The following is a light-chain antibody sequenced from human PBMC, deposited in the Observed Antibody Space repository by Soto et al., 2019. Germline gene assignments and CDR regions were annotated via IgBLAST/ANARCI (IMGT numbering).Light chain of an antibody. CDR3: QQYDNSPGYT. CDR1: QSVSSRD. V-gene: IGKV3-20*01. CDR2: ATS. Sequence: EIVLTQSPGTLSLSPGERATLSCRASQSVSSRDLAWYQQKPGQAPRLLIYATSSRAAGIPDRFSGSGSGTDFTLTISRLEPEDFAVYYCQQYDNSPGYTFGQATKVDIK. J-gene: IGKJ2*01.